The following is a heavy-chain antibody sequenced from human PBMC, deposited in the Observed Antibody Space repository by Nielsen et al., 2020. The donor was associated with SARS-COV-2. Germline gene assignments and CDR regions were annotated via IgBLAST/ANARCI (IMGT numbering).Heavy chain of an antibody. CDR1: GGSISSGGYS. Sequence: SETLSLTCAVSGGSISSGGYSWTWIRQPPGKGLEWIGHIYNSGSTYYNPSLKSRVIISLDKTKNLFSLRLSSVTAADTAVYYCARGTDSGLYWGQGTLVTVSS. D-gene: IGHD3-10*01. J-gene: IGHJ4*02. CDR2: IYNSGST. V-gene: IGHV4-30-2*01. CDR3: ARGTDSGLY.